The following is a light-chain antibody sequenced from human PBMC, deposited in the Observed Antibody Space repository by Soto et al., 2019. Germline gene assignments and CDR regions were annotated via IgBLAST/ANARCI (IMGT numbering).Light chain of an antibody. J-gene: IGKJ2*01. V-gene: IGKV3-15*01. CDR2: DAS. Sequence: EMVMTQSPATLSVSPGERATLSCRASQSISSSLAWYQQRPGQAPRLLIYDASTRATGIPPRFSGSGSGTDFTLTISSLQPEDFAVYYCQQYKNWPPYTFGQGTKLEIK. CDR1: QSISSS. CDR3: QQYKNWPPYT.